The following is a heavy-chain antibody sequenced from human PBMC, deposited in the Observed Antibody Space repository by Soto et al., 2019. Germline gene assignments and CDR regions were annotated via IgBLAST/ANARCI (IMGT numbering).Heavy chain of an antibody. V-gene: IGHV1-18*01. D-gene: IGHD2-8*01. Sequence: QGQLVQSGPEAKKPGASVKVSCKASGYTFSRYGISWVRPAPGQGLEWMGRISGYNGDTKYAQKGQCKVNMTIDTSTYTAYMELRSLTSDDTATYYCAKNGQPPYYYYGMDVWGQGTTVTVSS. CDR1: GYTFSRYG. CDR2: ISGYNGDT. CDR3: AKNGQPPYYYYGMDV. J-gene: IGHJ6*02.